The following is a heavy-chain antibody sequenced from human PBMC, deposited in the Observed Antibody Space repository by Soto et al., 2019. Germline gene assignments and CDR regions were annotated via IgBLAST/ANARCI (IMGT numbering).Heavy chain of an antibody. CDR1: GFSSDNFV. D-gene: IGHD3-10*01. V-gene: IGHV3-23*01. J-gene: IGHJ6*02. CDR2: ISARSSTT. Sequence: GGSLRLSCVGSGFSSDNFVMRWVRQAPGKGLEWVSSISARSSTTYYAGSVKGRFTISRDNSKNTLYLQMNSLTAEDTAVYYCAKVFYDSGTTFFGVEVWGQGTTVTVSS. CDR3: AKVFYDSGTTFFGVEV.